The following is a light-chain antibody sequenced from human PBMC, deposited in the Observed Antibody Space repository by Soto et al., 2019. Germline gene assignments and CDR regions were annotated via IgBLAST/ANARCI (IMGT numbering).Light chain of an antibody. Sequence: EIVLTQSPATLSLSPGERATLSCRASQSVADYLAWYQQKPGQPPKLLIYGSSNRATGIPARFSGSGSGTDFTLIISSLEPEDFAVYYCQQRSNWPPLTFGGGTRVEIK. CDR2: GSS. J-gene: IGKJ4*01. CDR1: QSVADY. V-gene: IGKV3-11*01. CDR3: QQRSNWPPLT.